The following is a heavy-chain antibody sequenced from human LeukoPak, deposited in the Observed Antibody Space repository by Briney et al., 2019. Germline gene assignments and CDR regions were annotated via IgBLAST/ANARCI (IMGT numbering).Heavy chain of an antibody. CDR2: INPSGGST. CDR3: ARDNYGDYGGY. Sequence: ASVKVSCKASGYTFTSYYMHWERQAPGQGLEWMGIINPSGGSTSYAQKFQGRVTMTRDMSTSTVYMELSSLRSEDTAVYYCARDNYGDYGGYWGQGTLVTVSS. CDR1: GYTFTSYY. V-gene: IGHV1-46*01. D-gene: IGHD4-17*01. J-gene: IGHJ4*02.